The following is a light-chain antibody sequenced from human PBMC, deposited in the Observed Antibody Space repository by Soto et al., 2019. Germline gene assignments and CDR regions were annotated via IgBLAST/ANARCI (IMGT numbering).Light chain of an antibody. Sequence: DIQMTQSPSSLSASVGDRVTITCRASQSIVSYLNWYEQKPGKAPKLLIYAASSLQSGVPSRFSGSGFGTDFTLTISSLQPDDFATYYCQQYNSYWTFGQGTKVDI. V-gene: IGKV1-39*01. J-gene: IGKJ1*01. CDR2: AAS. CDR3: QQYNSYWT. CDR1: QSIVSY.